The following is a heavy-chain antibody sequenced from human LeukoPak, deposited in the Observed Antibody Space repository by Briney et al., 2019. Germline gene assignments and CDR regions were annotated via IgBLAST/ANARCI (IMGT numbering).Heavy chain of an antibody. V-gene: IGHV3-30*02. Sequence: GSLRLSCAASGFIFSSYGMHWVRQAPGKGLEWVAFIRYDGSNTYYADSVKGRFTISRDNSKSTLYLQMNSLRAEDTAVYYCAKEIKYCLSTSCSRAYWGQGTLVTVSS. D-gene: IGHD2-2*01. CDR2: IRYDGSNT. J-gene: IGHJ4*02. CDR3: AKEIKYCLSTSCSRAY. CDR1: GFIFSSYG.